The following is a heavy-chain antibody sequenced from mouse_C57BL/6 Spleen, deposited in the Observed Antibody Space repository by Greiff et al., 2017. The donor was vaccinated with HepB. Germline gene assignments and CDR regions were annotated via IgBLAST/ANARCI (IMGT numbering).Heavy chain of an antibody. CDR1: GFTFSSYT. Sequence: EVMLVESGGGLVKPGGSLKLSCAASGFTFSSYTMSWVRQTPEKRLEWVATISGGGGNTYYPDSVKGRFTISRDNAKNTLYLQMSSLRSEDKALYYCARHEGYYYGSSHYAMDYWGQGTSVTVSS. CDR3: ARHEGYYYGSSHYAMDY. D-gene: IGHD1-1*01. CDR2: ISGGGGNT. V-gene: IGHV5-9*01. J-gene: IGHJ4*01.